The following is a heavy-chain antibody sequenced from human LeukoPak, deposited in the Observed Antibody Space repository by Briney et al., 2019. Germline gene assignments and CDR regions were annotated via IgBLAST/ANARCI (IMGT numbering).Heavy chain of an antibody. V-gene: IGHV3-30*18. CDR3: AKRTVVTLGY. CDR1: GFTFSSYG. Sequence: GGSLRLSCAASGFTFSSYGMHWVRQAPGKGLEWVAVISYDGSNKYYADSVKGRFTISRDNSKNTLYLQMNSLRAEDTAVYYCAKRTVVTLGYWGQGTLVTVSS. J-gene: IGHJ4*02. D-gene: IGHD4-23*01. CDR2: ISYDGSNK.